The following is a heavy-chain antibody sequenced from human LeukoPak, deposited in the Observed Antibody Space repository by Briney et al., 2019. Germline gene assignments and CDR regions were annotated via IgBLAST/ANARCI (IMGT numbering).Heavy chain of an antibody. CDR3: ARCRYCSSTSCYFCAFDI. D-gene: IGHD2-2*01. Sequence: ASVKVSCKVSGYTLTELSMHWVRQAPGKGLEWMGGFDPEDGETIYAQKFQGRVTITTDESTSTAYMELSSLRSEDTAVYYCARCRYCSSTSCYFCAFDIWGQGTMVTVSS. V-gene: IGHV1-24*01. CDR2: FDPEDGET. CDR1: GYTLTELS. J-gene: IGHJ3*02.